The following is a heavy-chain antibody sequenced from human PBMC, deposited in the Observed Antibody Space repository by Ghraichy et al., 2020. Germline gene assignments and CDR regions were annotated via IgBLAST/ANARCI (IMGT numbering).Heavy chain of an antibody. CDR1: GFTFSSYE. D-gene: IGHD5-18*01. Sequence: GGSLRLSCAASGFTFSSYEMNWVRQAPGKGLEWVSYISSSGIPIYYADSVRGRFTISRDNAKSSLFLQMNSLRAEDTAVYYCAREPFSGYSYGYRYFDVWGRGTLVTVSS. CDR3: AREPFSGYSYGYRYFDV. J-gene: IGHJ2*01. V-gene: IGHV3-48*03. CDR2: ISSSGIPI.